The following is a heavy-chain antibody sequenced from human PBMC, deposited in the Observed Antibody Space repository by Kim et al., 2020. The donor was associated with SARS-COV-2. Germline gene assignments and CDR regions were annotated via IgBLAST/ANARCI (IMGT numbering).Heavy chain of an antibody. CDR1: GFTFSRYA. D-gene: IGHD3-16*01. CDR3: ARELIPAAYYYYGMDV. Sequence: GGSLRLSCAASGFTFSRYAMHWVRQAPGKGLEWVAVISYDGSNKYYVDSVKGRFTISRDNSKNTLYLQMNSLRAEDTAVYYCARELIPAAYYYYGMDVWGQGTTVTVSS. J-gene: IGHJ6*02. CDR2: ISYDGSNK. V-gene: IGHV3-30*04.